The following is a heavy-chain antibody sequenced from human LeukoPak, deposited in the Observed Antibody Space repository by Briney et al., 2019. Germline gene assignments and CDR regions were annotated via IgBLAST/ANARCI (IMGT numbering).Heavy chain of an antibody. CDR2: IYSGGSA. CDR3: VRKPSTPYDY. CDR1: GFTVSTNY. J-gene: IGHJ4*02. Sequence: GGSLRLSCAASGFTVSTNYMSWVRQAPGKGLEWVSVIYSGGSAYYADSVEGRFTMSRDNSRNTLYLQMNSLRAEDTAVYYCVRKPSTPYDYWGQGTLVTVSS. V-gene: IGHV3-66*01.